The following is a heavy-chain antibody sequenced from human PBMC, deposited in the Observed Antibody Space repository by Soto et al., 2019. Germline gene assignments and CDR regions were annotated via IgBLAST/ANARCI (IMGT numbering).Heavy chain of an antibody. Sequence: PGGSLRLSCAASGFTFSSYAMSWVRQAPGKGLEWVSAISGSGGSTYYADSVKGRFTISRDNSKNTLYLQMNSLRAEDTAVYYCAKKDRVGNYDILTGYYWVEYFDYWGQGTLVTVSS. V-gene: IGHV3-23*01. D-gene: IGHD3-9*01. J-gene: IGHJ4*02. CDR2: ISGSGGST. CDR3: AKKDRVGNYDILTGYYWVEYFDY. CDR1: GFTFSSYA.